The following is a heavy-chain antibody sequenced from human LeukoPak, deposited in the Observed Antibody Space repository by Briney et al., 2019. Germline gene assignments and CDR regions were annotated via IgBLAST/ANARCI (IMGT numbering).Heavy chain of an antibody. CDR2: ISGSGDDT. D-gene: IGHD5-18*01. CDR3: AKDPLNTLMVSPTFDY. CDR1: GFPFSIYA. V-gene: IGHV3-23*01. J-gene: IGHJ4*02. Sequence: GGSLRLSCVVSGFPFSIYAMSWVRQAPGKGLEWVSGISGSGDDTYYAASVKGRFIVSRDTSKNTLYLQMNSLRAEDTAVYYCAKDPLNTLMVSPTFDYWGQGTLVTVSS.